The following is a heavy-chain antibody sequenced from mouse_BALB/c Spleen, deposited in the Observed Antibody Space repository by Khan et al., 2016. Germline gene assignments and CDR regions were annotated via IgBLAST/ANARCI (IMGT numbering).Heavy chain of an antibody. CDR2: IDPANGNT. CDR1: GFNIKDTY. J-gene: IGHJ3*01. Sequence: VQLKESGAELVKPGASVKLSCTASGFNIKDTYMHWVKQRPEQGLEWIGRIDPANGNTKYDPKFQGKATITADTSSNTAYLQLSSLTSEDTAVYYCARSPNDYDVWFAYWGQGTLVTVSA. D-gene: IGHD2-4*01. CDR3: ARSPNDYDVWFAY. V-gene: IGHV14-3*02.